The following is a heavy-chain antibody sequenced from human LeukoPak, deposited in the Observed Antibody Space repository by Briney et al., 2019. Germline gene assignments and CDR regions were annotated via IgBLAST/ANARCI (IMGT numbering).Heavy chain of an antibody. D-gene: IGHD6-13*01. CDR3: ARDPTGYSSSWYTDY. Sequence: GGSLRLSCAASGFTFSSYWMGWVRQAPGKGLEWVANIKQDGSEKYCVDSVKGRFTISRDNAKNSLYLQMNSLRAEDTAVYYCARDPTGYSSSWYTDYWGQGTLVTVSS. CDR2: IKQDGSEK. CDR1: GFTFSSYW. V-gene: IGHV3-7*01. J-gene: IGHJ4*02.